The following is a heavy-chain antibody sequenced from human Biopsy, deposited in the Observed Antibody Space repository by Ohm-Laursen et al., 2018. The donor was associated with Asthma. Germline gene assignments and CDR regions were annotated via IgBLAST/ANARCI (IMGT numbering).Heavy chain of an antibody. D-gene: IGHD5-12*01. CDR2: INPNSGGT. CDR1: GYTFTGYY. V-gene: IGHV1-2*06. J-gene: IGHJ6*02. Sequence: VSSVKVSCNASGYTFTGYYMHWVRQAPGQGLEWMGRINPNSGGTNYAQKFQGRVTMTRDTSISTAYMELTSLSSEDTAVYYCARGYSGSDRIVHYYSGLEVWGQGTTVTVSS. CDR3: ARGYSGSDRIVHYYSGLEV.